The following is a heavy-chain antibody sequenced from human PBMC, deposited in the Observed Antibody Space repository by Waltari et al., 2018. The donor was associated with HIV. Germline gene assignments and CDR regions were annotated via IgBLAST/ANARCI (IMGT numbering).Heavy chain of an antibody. Sequence: QVQLQESGPGQVKPSQTLSLTCTVSGGPISSGDYYWSWIRQSPGKGLEWIGHIYYSGRTYYNPSMKSRVTISVDTSKNQFSLKLNSVTAADTAVYYCAKDPLGFGYYGMNVWGQGTTVTVSS. CDR1: GGPISSGDYY. V-gene: IGHV4-30-4*01. CDR2: IYYSGRT. J-gene: IGHJ6*02. CDR3: AKDPLGFGYYGMNV. D-gene: IGHD3-10*01.